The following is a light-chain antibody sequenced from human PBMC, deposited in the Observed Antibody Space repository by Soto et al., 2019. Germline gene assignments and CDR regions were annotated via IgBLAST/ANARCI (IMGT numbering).Light chain of an antibody. J-gene: IGKJ2*01. Sequence: VLTQSPGTLSLSPGDTATLSCRASQSISGTYFAWYQQKPGQAPRHLIYGASSRATGIPDRFSGSGSGTDFTLTISRLESEDFAVYYCQQYGGSPYTFGQGTKLEIK. CDR2: GAS. CDR1: QSISGTY. CDR3: QQYGGSPYT. V-gene: IGKV3-20*01.